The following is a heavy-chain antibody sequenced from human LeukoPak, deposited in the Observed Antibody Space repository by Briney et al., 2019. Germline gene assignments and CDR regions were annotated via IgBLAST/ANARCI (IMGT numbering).Heavy chain of an antibody. V-gene: IGHV1-69*13. CDR3: ARGRFSGEYSDY. Sequence: ASVKVSCKASGGTFSSYAISWVRQAPGQGLEWMGGIIPIFGTANYAQKFQGRVTITADESTSTAYMELSSLRSEDTAVYYCARGRFSGEYSDYWGQGTLVTVSS. CDR1: GGTFSSYA. D-gene: IGHD1-26*01. J-gene: IGHJ4*02. CDR2: IIPIFGTA.